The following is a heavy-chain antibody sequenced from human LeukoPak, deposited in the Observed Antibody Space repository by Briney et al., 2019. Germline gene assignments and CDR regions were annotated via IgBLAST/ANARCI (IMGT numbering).Heavy chain of an antibody. V-gene: IGHV3-23*01. J-gene: IGHJ6*03. CDR3: AKGGANFFVRYYMDV. CDR2: ISGSGGST. D-gene: IGHD1-1*01. CDR1: GFTFSSYA. Sequence: GGSLRLSCAASGFTFSSYAMSWVRQAPGKGLEWVSGISGSGGSTYYADSVKGRFPISRDNSKNTLYLQMNSLRAEDTAVYYCAKGGANFFVRYYMDVWGKGTTVTVSS.